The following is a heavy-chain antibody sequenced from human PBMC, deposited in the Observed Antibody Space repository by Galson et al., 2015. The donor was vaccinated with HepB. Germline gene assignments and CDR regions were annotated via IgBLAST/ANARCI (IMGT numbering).Heavy chain of an antibody. CDR3: ARDVPGAGAYDFWSGYYGFRWFDP. CDR2: IIPILGIA. J-gene: IGHJ5*02. CDR1: GGTFSSYA. V-gene: IGHV1-69*04. Sequence: SVKVSCKASGGTFSSYAISWVRQAPGQGLEWMGRIIPILGIANYAQKFQGRVTIAADKSTSTAYMELSSLRSEDTAVYYCARDVPGAGAYDFWSGYYGFRWFDPWGQGTLVTVSS. D-gene: IGHD3-3*01.